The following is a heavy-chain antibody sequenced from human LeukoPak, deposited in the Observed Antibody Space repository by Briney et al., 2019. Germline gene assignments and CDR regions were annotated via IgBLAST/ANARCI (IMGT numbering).Heavy chain of an antibody. J-gene: IGHJ4*02. CDR2: IKRKSDGGTT. CDR1: GFTFSNAW. D-gene: IGHD6-19*01. Sequence: PGGSLRLSCAASGFTFSNAWMTWVRQVPGKGLEWVGRIKRKSDGGTTDYAAPVKGRFTISRDDSKNMLYLQMNNLKTEDTPVYYCTTSGGGWDYFDFWGQGTLVTVSS. V-gene: IGHV3-15*01. CDR3: TTSGGGWDYFDF.